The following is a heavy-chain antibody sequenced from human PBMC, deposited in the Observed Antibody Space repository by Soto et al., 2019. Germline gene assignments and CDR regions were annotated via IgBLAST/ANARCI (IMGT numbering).Heavy chain of an antibody. D-gene: IGHD1-1*01. CDR1: GFTFSSDW. CDR3: ARDVHLQSFDY. Sequence: GGSLRLSCAASGFTFSSDWMHWVRQAPGKGLVWVSRINTDGSDTSYADSVKGRFTISRDNAKNTLYLQMNSLRAEDTAVYYCARDVHLQSFDYWGQGIVVTVS. CDR2: INTDGSDT. V-gene: IGHV3-74*01. J-gene: IGHJ4*02.